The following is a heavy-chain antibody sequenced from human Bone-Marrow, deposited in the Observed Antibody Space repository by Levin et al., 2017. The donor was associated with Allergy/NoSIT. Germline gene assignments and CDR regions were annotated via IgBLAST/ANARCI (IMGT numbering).Heavy chain of an antibody. CDR2: IYSSGTT. V-gene: IGHV4-4*07. CDR3: AGKSRITGTTTFDS. CDR1: GGSIRGYY. D-gene: IGHD1-20*01. J-gene: IGHJ4*02. Sequence: SQTLSLTCTVSGGSIRGYYWSWIRQPAGKGLEWVGRIYSSGTTNYNPSLKGRVTMSLDTSKNQFSLYLSSVTAADTAVYYCAGKSRITGTTTFDSWGQGTLVAVSS.